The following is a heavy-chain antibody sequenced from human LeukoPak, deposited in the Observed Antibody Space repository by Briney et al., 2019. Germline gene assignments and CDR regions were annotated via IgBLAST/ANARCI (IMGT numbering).Heavy chain of an antibody. CDR1: GFTFSTYY. CDR3: ARGGVYSSGWYVDY. D-gene: IGHD6-19*01. V-gene: IGHV3-7*01. CDR2: IKQDGSEK. Sequence: PGGSLRLSCAASGFTFSTYYMSWVRQAPGTGLEWVANIKQDGSEKYYVDSVKGRFTISRDNAKNSLYLQMNSLRAEDTAVYYCARGGVYSSGWYVDYWGQGTLVTVSS. J-gene: IGHJ4*02.